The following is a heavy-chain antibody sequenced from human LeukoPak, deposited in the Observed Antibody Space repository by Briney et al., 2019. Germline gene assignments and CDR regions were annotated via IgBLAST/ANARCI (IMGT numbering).Heavy chain of an antibody. CDR3: AREGVVTADGYYFDY. CDR2: IIPIFGIA. CDR1: GGTFSSYA. D-gene: IGHD2-21*02. J-gene: IGHJ4*02. V-gene: IGHV1-69*04. Sequence: ASVKVSCKASGGTFSSYAISWVRQAPGQGLEWMGRIIPIFGIANYAQKFQGRVTITADTSTSTAYMELSSLRSEDTAVYYCAREGVVTADGYYFDYWGQGTLVTVSS.